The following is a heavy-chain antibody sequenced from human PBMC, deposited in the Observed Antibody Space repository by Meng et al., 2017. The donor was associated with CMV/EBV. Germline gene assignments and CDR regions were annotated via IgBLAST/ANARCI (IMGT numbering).Heavy chain of an antibody. CDR3: AGGPVVVVPAATRYYYYGMDV. CDR1: GYTFTSYD. Sequence: ASVKVSCKASGYTFTSYDINWVRQATGQGLEWMGWMNPNSGNTGYAQKFQGRVTMTRNTSISTAYMDLSSLRSEDTAVYYCAGGPVVVVPAATRYYYYGMDVWGQGTTVTVSS. J-gene: IGHJ6*02. V-gene: IGHV1-8*01. D-gene: IGHD2-2*01. CDR2: MNPNSGNT.